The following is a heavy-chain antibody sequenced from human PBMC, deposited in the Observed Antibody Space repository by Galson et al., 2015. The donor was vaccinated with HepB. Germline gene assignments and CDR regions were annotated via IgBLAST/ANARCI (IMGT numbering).Heavy chain of an antibody. Sequence: SLRLSCAASGFTFSSYSMNWVRQAPGKGLEWVSSISSSSSYIYYADSVKGRFTISRDNAKNSLYLQMNSLRAEDTAVYYCARGTSSEDIVVVVAAALYYYYYYGMDVWGQGTTVTVSS. CDR3: ARGTSSEDIVVVVAAALYYYYYYGMDV. D-gene: IGHD2-15*01. V-gene: IGHV3-21*01. CDR1: GFTFSSYS. J-gene: IGHJ6*02. CDR2: ISSSSSYI.